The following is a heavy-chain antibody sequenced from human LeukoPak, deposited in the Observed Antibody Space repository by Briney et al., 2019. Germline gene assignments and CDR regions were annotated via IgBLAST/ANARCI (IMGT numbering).Heavy chain of an antibody. J-gene: IGHJ4*02. CDR1: GYTLTAYY. Sequence: ASVKVSCKASGYTLTAYYMHWVRQAPGQGLEWMGIINPSGGSTSYAQKFQGRVTMTRDTSTSTVYMELSSLRSEDTAVYYCARVTAMTFDYWGQGTLVTVSS. D-gene: IGHD5-18*01. CDR3: ARVTAMTFDY. V-gene: IGHV1-46*01. CDR2: INPSGGST.